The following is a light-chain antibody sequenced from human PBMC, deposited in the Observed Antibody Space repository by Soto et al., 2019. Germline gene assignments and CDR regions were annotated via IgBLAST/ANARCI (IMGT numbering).Light chain of an antibody. CDR3: QQYNSSQWT. Sequence: DIQMTQSPSTLSASVGDRVTITCRASQSISSWLAWYQQKPGKDPKLLIYKASTLESGVPSNFSGSGSGTEFPLNISSLQPEDFATYYCQQYNSSQWTFGQGTKLDVK. CDR1: QSISSW. CDR2: KAS. V-gene: IGKV1-5*03. J-gene: IGKJ1*01.